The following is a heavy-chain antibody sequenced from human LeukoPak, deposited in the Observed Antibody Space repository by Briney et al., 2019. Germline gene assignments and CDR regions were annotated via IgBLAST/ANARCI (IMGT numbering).Heavy chain of an antibody. Sequence: GGSLRLSRAASGFTVSTNYMTWVRQAPGKGLEWVSVIYSGGNTYYADSVKGRFTISRDNSKNTVYLQMNSLRAEDTAVYYCDLGGYWGQGTLVTVSS. J-gene: IGHJ4*02. CDR3: DLGGY. CDR1: GFTVSTNY. V-gene: IGHV3-53*01. CDR2: IYSGGNT.